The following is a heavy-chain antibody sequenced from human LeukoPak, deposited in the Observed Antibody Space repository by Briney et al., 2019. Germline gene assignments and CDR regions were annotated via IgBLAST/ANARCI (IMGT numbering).Heavy chain of an antibody. Sequence: PGGSLRLSCAASGFTFSSYAMHWVRQAPGKGLEWVAVISYDGSNKYYADSVKGRFTISRDNSKNTLYLQMNSLRAEDTAVYHCARGPERTGVGTRYYYDMDVWGQGTTVTVSS. CDR2: ISYDGSNK. CDR1: GFTFSSYA. CDR3: ARGPERTGVGTRYYYDMDV. J-gene: IGHJ6*02. D-gene: IGHD2-8*01. V-gene: IGHV3-30-3*01.